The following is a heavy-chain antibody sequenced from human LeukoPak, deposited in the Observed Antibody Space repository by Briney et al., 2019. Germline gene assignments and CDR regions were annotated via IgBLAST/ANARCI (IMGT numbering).Heavy chain of an antibody. CDR2: ISSSSSTI. Sequence: PGGSLRLSCVASGFTFSSYSMNWVRQAPGKGLEWVSYISSSSSTIYYADSVKGRFTISRDNAKNSLYLQMNSLRAEDTAVYYCARGITISKNWFDPWGQGTLVTVSS. CDR1: GFTFSSYS. J-gene: IGHJ5*02. V-gene: IGHV3-48*01. D-gene: IGHD3-9*01. CDR3: ARGITISKNWFDP.